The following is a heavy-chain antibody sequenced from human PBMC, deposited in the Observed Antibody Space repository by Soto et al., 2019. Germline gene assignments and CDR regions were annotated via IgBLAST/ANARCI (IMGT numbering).Heavy chain of an antibody. J-gene: IGHJ4*02. Sequence: EVQLVESGGGLVQPGGSLKLSCAASGFTFSGSAMHWVRQASGKGLEWVGRIGSKANSYATAYAASVKGRFTISRDDSKNTAYLQMNSLKTEDTAVYYCTSSPGIAVAGDYWGQGTLVTVSS. CDR3: TSSPGIAVAGDY. CDR2: IGSKANSYAT. CDR1: GFTFSGSA. V-gene: IGHV3-73*01. D-gene: IGHD6-19*01.